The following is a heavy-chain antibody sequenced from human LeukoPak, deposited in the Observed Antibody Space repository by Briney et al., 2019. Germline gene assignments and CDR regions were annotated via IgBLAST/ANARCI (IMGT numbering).Heavy chain of an antibody. V-gene: IGHV4-34*01. Sequence: SETLSLTCAVYGGSFSGHYWSWIRQPPGKGLEWIGEINHSGSTNYNPSLKSRVTMSVDTSKNQFSLKLSSVTAADTAVYYCARGPILEYWGQGTLVTVSS. CDR2: INHSGST. CDR3: ARGPILEY. J-gene: IGHJ4*02. D-gene: IGHD3-3*02. CDR1: GGSFSGHY.